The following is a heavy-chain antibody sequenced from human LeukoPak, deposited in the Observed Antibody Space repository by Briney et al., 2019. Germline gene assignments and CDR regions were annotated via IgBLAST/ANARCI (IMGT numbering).Heavy chain of an antibody. CDR2: ISSSSSYI. CDR3: ARAGVTIDY. Sequence: SGGSLRLSCAASGFTFSSYSMNWVRQAPGKGLELVSSISSSSSYIYYADSVKGRFTISRDNAKNSLYLKMNSLRAEDTAVYYCARAGVTIDYWGQGTLVTVSS. D-gene: IGHD4-17*01. CDR1: GFTFSSYS. V-gene: IGHV3-21*01. J-gene: IGHJ4*02.